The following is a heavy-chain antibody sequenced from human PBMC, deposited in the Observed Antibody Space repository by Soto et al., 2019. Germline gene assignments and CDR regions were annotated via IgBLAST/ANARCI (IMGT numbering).Heavy chain of an antibody. D-gene: IGHD1-7*01. Sequence: GGSLRLSCAASGFTFSSYSMNWVRQAPGKGLEWVSSISSSSSYIYYADSVKGRFTISRDNAKNSLYLQMNSLRAEDTAVYYCARVYLGDWNYYYDYYYMDVWGKGTTVTVSS. CDR1: GFTFSSYS. CDR2: ISSSSSYI. CDR3: ARVYLGDWNYYYDYYYMDV. J-gene: IGHJ6*03. V-gene: IGHV3-21*01.